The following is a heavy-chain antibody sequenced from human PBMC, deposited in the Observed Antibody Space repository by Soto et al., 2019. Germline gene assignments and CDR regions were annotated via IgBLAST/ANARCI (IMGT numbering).Heavy chain of an antibody. Sequence: EMQLVESGGGLVQPGGSLRLSCAASGFTFRNYWMSWLRQAPGKGLEWVANTKQDEREKYYVDSVRGRFTISRDNAKNLLFLQMNSLRDEDTAVYYCAKDGSGSSVHWGQGTLVTVSS. D-gene: IGHD3-22*01. V-gene: IGHV3-7*01. CDR3: AKDGSGSSVH. CDR2: TKQDEREK. J-gene: IGHJ4*02. CDR1: GFTFRNYW.